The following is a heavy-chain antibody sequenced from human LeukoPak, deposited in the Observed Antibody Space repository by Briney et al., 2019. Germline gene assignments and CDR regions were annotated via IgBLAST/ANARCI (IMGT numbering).Heavy chain of an antibody. D-gene: IGHD3-22*01. CDR2: INHSGST. CDR3: ARQLGYYYDSSGYYYLSAFDI. Sequence: SETLSLTCAVYGGSFSGYYWSWIRQPPGKGLEWIGEINHSGSTNYNPSLKSRVTISVDTSKNQFSLKLSSVTAADTAVYYCARQLGYYYDSSGYYYLSAFDIWGQGTMVTVPS. CDR1: GGSFSGYY. V-gene: IGHV4-34*01. J-gene: IGHJ3*02.